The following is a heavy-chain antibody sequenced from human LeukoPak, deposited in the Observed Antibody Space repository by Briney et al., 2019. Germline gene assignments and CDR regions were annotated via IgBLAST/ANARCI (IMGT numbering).Heavy chain of an antibody. CDR3: AKDYTAMVRGVDY. J-gene: IGHJ4*02. Sequence: GGSLRLSCAASGFTFDDYAMHWVRQVPGKGLEWVSGISWNSGSIGYADSVKGRFTISRDNARNSLYLQMNSPRAEDTALYYCAKDYTAMVRGVDYWGQGTLVTVSS. V-gene: IGHV3-9*01. CDR1: GFTFDDYA. CDR2: ISWNSGSI. D-gene: IGHD5-18*01.